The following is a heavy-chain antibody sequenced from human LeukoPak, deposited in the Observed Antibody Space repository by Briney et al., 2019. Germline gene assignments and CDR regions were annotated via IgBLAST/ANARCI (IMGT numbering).Heavy chain of an antibody. D-gene: IGHD3-9*01. CDR1: GGSFSGYY. V-gene: IGHV4-34*01. CDR2: INHSGST. Sequence: SETLSLTCAVYGGSFSGYYWSWLRQPPGKGLEWIGEINHSGSTNYNPSLQSRVTISVDTYKNQSSLKLSSVTAADTAVYYCARARYYDILTGYGRWFDPWGQGTLVTVSS. CDR3: ARARYYDILTGYGRWFDP. J-gene: IGHJ5*02.